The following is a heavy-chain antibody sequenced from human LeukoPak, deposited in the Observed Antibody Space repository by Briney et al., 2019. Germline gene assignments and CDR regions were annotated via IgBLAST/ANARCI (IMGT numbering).Heavy chain of an antibody. J-gene: IGHJ4*02. CDR1: GFTFSSYG. V-gene: IGHV3-30*02. CDR3: AKEKSIAARPYFDY. CDR2: IRYDGSNK. D-gene: IGHD6-6*01. Sequence: GGSLRLSCAASGFTFSSYGMHWVRQAPGKGLEWVAFIRYDGSNKYYADSVKGRFTISRDNSKNTLYLQMNSLRAEDTAVYYCAKEKSIAARPYFDYWGQGTLVTVSS.